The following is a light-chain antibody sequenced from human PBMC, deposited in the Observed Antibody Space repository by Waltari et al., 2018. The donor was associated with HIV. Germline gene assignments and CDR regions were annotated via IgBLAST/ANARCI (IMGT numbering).Light chain of an antibody. CDR2: EDN. CDR3: CAYAGGLE. Sequence: QSALTQPASVSGSPGQLITISCTGTSSDTGNYNLVSWYQLYPGKAPKLIIYEDNKRPSGVSNRFSGSKSADTASLTISGLQAEDEADYYCCAYAGGLEFGGGTKLTVL. CDR1: SSDTGNYNL. V-gene: IGLV2-23*01. J-gene: IGLJ2*01.